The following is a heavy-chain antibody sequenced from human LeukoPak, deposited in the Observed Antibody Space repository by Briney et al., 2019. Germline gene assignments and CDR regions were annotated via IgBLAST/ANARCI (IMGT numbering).Heavy chain of an antibody. D-gene: IGHD6-19*01. CDR3: ARANGYSSGY. Sequence: QSGGSLRLSCAASGFTFSSYSMNWVRQAPGKGLEWVSSIGSSSSTLYYPDSVKGRFTISRDNAKNSLYLQMNSLRDEDTAVYYCARANGYSSGYWGQGTLVTVSS. V-gene: IGHV3-48*02. CDR1: GFTFSSYS. CDR2: IGSSSSTL. J-gene: IGHJ4*02.